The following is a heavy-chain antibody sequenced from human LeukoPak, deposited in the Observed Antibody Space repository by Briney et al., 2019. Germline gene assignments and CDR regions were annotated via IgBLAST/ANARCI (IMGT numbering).Heavy chain of an antibody. CDR3: ARDVGELRADY. V-gene: IGHV1-2*02. J-gene: IGHJ4*02. CDR1: GYTFTDEY. D-gene: IGHD1-26*01. CDR2: INPKNGAT. Sequence: ASVKVSCKASGYTFTDEYIHWVRQAPGQGFEWMAWINPKNGATNVALKFRGRVTLTRDTSTSTAYMAVSRLRSDDTAVYYCARDVGELRADYWGQGILVTVSS.